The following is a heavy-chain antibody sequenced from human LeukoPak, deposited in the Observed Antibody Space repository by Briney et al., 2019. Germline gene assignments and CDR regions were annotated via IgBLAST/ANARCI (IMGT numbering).Heavy chain of an antibody. CDR2: IFGSGGSA. V-gene: IGHV3-23*01. J-gene: IGHJ4*02. Sequence: GGSLRLSCTASGFTFNNYAMYWVRQAPRKGLEWVAGIFGSGGSAHYADSVKGRFTISRDNAKNSLSLQMSGLRVEDTAVYYCARGYSDWLRWGQGTQVTVSS. CDR3: ARGYSDWLR. D-gene: IGHD4-11*01. CDR1: GFTFNNYA.